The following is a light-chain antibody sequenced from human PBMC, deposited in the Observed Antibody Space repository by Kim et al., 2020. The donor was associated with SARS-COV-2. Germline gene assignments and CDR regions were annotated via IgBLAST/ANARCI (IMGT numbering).Light chain of an antibody. J-gene: IGLJ3*02. CDR1: NIGSKS. CDR3: QVWDSSSDHPV. V-gene: IGLV3-21*04. Sequence: APGKTARITWGGNNIGSKSVHWYQQKPGQAPVLVIYYDSDRPSGIPERFSGSNSGNTATLTISRVEAGDEADYDCQVWDSSSDHPVFGGGTQLTVL. CDR2: YDS.